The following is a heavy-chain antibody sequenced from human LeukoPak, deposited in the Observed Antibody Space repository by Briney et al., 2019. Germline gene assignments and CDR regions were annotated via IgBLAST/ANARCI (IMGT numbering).Heavy chain of an antibody. CDR1: GGSTNNNNGSYF. D-gene: IGHD3-22*01. CDR3: ARGFTTTKFDS. Sequence: PSETLSLTCTASGGSTNNNNGSYFCSWLRQPAEKGLEWIGRIHPTGNTMYNPSLNSRVTISQDMSSNQLTLQLSSVTAADTAIYFCARGFTTTKFDSWGQGTLVTVSS. V-gene: IGHV4-61*02. CDR2: IHPTGNT. J-gene: IGHJ4*02.